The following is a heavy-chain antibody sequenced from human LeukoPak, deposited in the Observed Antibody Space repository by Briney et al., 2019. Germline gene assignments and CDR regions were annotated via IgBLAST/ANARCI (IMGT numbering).Heavy chain of an antibody. V-gene: IGHV1-8*01. CDR2: MNPNSGNT. D-gene: IGHD3-22*01. J-gene: IGHJ3*02. CDR1: GYTFISYD. CDR3: ARSDDSSGLYAFDI. Sequence: ASVKVSCKASGYTFISYDINWVRQATGQGLEWMGWMNPNSGNTGYAQKFQGRVTMTRNTSISTAYMELSSLRSEDTAVYYCARSDDSSGLYAFDIWGQGTMVTVSS.